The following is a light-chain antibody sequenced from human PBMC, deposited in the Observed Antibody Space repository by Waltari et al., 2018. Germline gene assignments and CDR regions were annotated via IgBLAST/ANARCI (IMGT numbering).Light chain of an antibody. V-gene: IGLV2-23*02. J-gene: IGLJ2*01. CDR2: EVS. CDR1: SRYVGRYNL. Sequence: QSALTQPASVSGSPGQSITVPCTGTSRYVGRYNLVSWYQQHPGKAPKLLIFEVSQLPSGISNRFSGSKSGNTASLTVSGLQAEDGADYYCSSYAGNRSVVFGGGTKLTVL. CDR3: SSYAGNRSVV.